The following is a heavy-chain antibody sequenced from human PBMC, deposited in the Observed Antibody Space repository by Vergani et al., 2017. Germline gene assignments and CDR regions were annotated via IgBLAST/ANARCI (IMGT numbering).Heavy chain of an antibody. Sequence: EVQLVESGGGLVQPGRSLRLSCAASGFTFDDYAMHWVRQAPGKGLEWVSGISWNSGSIGYADSVKGRFTISRDNAKNSLDLQMNSLRAEDTALYYCAKDISSSSRAAGWFDPWGQGTLVTVSS. D-gene: IGHD6-6*01. CDR3: AKDISSSSRAAGWFDP. CDR2: ISWNSGSI. V-gene: IGHV3-9*01. J-gene: IGHJ5*02. CDR1: GFTFDDYA.